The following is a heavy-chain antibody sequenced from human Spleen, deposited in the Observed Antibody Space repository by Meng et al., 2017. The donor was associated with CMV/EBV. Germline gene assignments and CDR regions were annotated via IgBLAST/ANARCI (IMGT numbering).Heavy chain of an antibody. J-gene: IGHJ3*02. Sequence: GESLKISCAASGFTFDDYTMHWVRQAPGKGLEWVSLISWDGGSTYYADSVKGRFTISRDNSKNSLYLQMNSLRAEDTAVYYCAKGLLRFLEWSTHDAFDIWGQGTMVTVSS. D-gene: IGHD3-3*01. V-gene: IGHV3-43*01. CDR3: AKGLLRFLEWSTHDAFDI. CDR2: ISWDGGST. CDR1: GFTFDDYT.